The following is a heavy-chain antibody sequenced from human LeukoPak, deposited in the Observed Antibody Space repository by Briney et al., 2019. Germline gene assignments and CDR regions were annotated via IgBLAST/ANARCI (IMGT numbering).Heavy chain of an antibody. D-gene: IGHD2-2*01. J-gene: IGHJ6*02. V-gene: IGHV1-69*13. Sequence: SVKVSFTASGGTFSSYAISWVRQAPGQGLEWMGGIIPIFGTANYAQKFQGRVTITADESTSTAYMELSSLRSEDTAVYYCASGVVVPELHNYYYYYGMDVWGQGTTVTVSS. CDR3: ASGVVVPELHNYYYYYGMDV. CDR2: IIPIFGTA. CDR1: GGTFSSYA.